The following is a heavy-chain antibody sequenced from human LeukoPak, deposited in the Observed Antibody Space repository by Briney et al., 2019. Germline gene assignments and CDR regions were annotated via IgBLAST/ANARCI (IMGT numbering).Heavy chain of an antibody. CDR1: GYTFTGYY. CDR2: INPNSGDT. Sequence: ASVKVSCKASGYTFTGYYMHWVRQAPGQGLEWMGWINPNSGDTNYAQKFQGRVTMTRDTSISTVYMELSRLRSDDTAVYYCARAYRYCSTTSCYGYFQYWGQGTLVTVSS. V-gene: IGHV1-2*02. J-gene: IGHJ1*01. D-gene: IGHD2-2*01. CDR3: ARAYRYCSTTSCYGYFQY.